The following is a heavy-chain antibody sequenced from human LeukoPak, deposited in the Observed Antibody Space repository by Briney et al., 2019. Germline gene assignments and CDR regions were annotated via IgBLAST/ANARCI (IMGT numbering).Heavy chain of an antibody. CDR3: ARHDSYGSVNWFDP. V-gene: IGHV4-39*01. CDR2: IYYTGTT. Sequence: SETLSLACTVSGGSVSSSTYYWGWIRQPPGKGLEWIATIYYTGTTYYNPSLESRVTISVDTSKNQFSLKVTSVTAAGTAVYYCARHDSYGSVNWFDPWGQGTLVTVSS. CDR1: GGSVSSSTYY. J-gene: IGHJ5*02. D-gene: IGHD3-10*01.